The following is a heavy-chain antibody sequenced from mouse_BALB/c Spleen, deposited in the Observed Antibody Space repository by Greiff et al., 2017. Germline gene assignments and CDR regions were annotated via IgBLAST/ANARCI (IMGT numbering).Heavy chain of an antibody. CDR3: GREVTRSMDY. D-gene: IGHD2-2*01. J-gene: IGHJ4*01. CDR1: GYTFTDYY. Sequence: EVQLQQSGPELVKPGASVKMSCKASGYTFTDYYMHWVKQSHGESLEWIGCVNPYNGGTSYNQKFKGKATLTVDKSSSTAYMGLNSLTSEDSAVYYCGREVTRSMDYWGQGTSVTVSA. V-gene: IGHV1-19*01. CDR2: VNPYNGGT.